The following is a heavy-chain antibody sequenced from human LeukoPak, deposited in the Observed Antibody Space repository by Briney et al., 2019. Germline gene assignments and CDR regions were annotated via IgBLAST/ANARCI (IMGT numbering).Heavy chain of an antibody. J-gene: IGHJ4*02. Sequence: GGSLRLSCAASGFTFNSYSMNWVRQAPGKGLEWVSSISGSNSYIYYADSMKGRFTISRDNAKNSLYLQMNSLGAEDTAVYYCARGGDYGYYFDYWGQGTLVTVSS. CDR2: ISGSNSYI. D-gene: IGHD4-17*01. CDR1: GFTFNSYS. CDR3: ARGGDYGYYFDY. V-gene: IGHV3-21*01.